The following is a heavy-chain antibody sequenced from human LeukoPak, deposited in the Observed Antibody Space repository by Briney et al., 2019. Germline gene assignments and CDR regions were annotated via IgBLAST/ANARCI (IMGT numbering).Heavy chain of an antibody. CDR1: GFIFPEYG. J-gene: IGHJ2*01. CDR3: AGSDTTGYLPREWDYWYFDL. D-gene: IGHD3-9*01. Sequence: GGSLRLSCAASGFIFPEYGMTWVRQAPGKGLEWVSGINWNGGRTGYADSVKGRFTISRDNAKNSLYLQMNSLRAEDTAVYYCAGSDTTGYLPREWDYWYFDLWGRGALVTASS. CDR2: INWNGGRT. V-gene: IGHV3-20*04.